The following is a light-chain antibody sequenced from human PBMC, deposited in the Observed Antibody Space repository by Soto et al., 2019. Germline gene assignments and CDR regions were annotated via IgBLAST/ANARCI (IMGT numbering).Light chain of an antibody. V-gene: IGKV3-15*01. Sequence: IVMTQSPVTLSVSPGERATLSCRASQNIVTNLAWYQQKPGQAPRLVIYDASTRATDIPARFSGSGFGTEFILTISSLQCGNFAINSCQQYNNWPPRLTLGGGTKVYIK. CDR2: DAS. CDR3: QQYNNWPPRLT. CDR1: QNIVTN. J-gene: IGKJ4*01.